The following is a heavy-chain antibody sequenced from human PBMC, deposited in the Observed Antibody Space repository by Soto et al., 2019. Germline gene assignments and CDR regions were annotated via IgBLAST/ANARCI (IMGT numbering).Heavy chain of an antibody. CDR1: GGSINSKSYF. Sequence: QLQLQESGPGLVKPSETLSLTCSVSGGSINSKSYFWGWLRQAPGKGLEWIASINYVGKTYYSPSLKSRLARSVDTSKNQFSLRLSSVTAADTAVYYCARDRYGGFDYWGLGTLVTVSS. D-gene: IGHD3-9*01. V-gene: IGHV4-39*02. J-gene: IGHJ4*02. CDR2: INYVGKT. CDR3: ARDRYGGFDY.